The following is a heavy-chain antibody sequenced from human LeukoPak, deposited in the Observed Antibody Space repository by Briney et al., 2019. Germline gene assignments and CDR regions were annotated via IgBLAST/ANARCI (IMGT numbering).Heavy chain of an antibody. CDR2: IYYSGST. V-gene: IGHV4-39*01. CDR1: VGSISSSTYY. CDR3: ARLNVDTAMVYDAFDI. D-gene: IGHD5-18*01. Sequence: SETLSLTCTVSVGSISSSTYYWGWIRQPPGKGLEWIGSIYYSGSTYYNPSLKSRVTISVDTSKNQFSLKLSSVTAADTAVYYCARLNVDTAMVYDAFDIWGQGTMVTVSS. J-gene: IGHJ3*02.